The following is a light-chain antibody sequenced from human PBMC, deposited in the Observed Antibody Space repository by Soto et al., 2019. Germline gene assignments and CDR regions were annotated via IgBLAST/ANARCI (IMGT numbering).Light chain of an antibody. Sequence: QSVLTQPPSVSGAPGQRVTISCTGSSSNIWAGYDVHWYQHLPGTAPKLLIYGNNNRPSGVPDRFSGSKSGTSASLAITGLQAEDEGDYYCQSYDSSLSGLFGGGTKVTVL. CDR2: GNN. CDR3: QSYDSSLSGL. J-gene: IGLJ2*01. V-gene: IGLV1-40*01. CDR1: SSNIWAGYD.